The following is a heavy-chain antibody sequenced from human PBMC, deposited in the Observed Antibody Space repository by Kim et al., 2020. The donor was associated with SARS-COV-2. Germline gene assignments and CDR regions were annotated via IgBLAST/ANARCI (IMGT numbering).Heavy chain of an antibody. J-gene: IGHJ4*02. CDR2: ISSSSSYI. CDR1: GFTFSSYS. CDR3: ARDLVGYYDFWCGYYNFYY. V-gene: IGHV3-21*01. D-gene: IGHD3-3*01. Sequence: GGSLRLSCAASGFTFSSYSMNWVRQAPGKGLEWVSSISSSSSYIYYADSVKGRFTISRDNAKNSLYLQMNSLRAEDTAVYYCARDLVGYYDFWCGYYNFYYWGPGTLVTVSS.